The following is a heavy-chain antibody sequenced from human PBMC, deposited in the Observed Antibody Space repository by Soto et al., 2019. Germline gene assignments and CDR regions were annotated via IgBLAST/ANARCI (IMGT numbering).Heavy chain of an antibody. J-gene: IGHJ4*02. CDR1: GGSIRGYY. D-gene: IGHD6-19*01. CDR2: SYYSGNT. CDR3: ARGEEYSSGWLFDS. V-gene: IGHV4-59*01. Sequence: PSETLSLTCTVSGGSIRGYYWSWIRQTPGKGLEWIGHSYYSGNTNNNPSLKSRVTISIDTSKNQISLKLRSVTAADTAVYHCARGEEYSSGWLFDSWGLGTLVTVSS.